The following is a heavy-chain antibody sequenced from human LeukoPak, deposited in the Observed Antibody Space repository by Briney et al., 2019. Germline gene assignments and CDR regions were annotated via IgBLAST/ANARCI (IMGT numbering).Heavy chain of an antibody. V-gene: IGHV3-7*01. CDR2: IKQDGSEK. CDR1: GFTFSSYW. J-gene: IGHJ4*02. CDR3: AKVGGRYSPLGY. Sequence: GGSLRLSCAASGFTFSSYWMSWVRQAPGKGLEWVANIKQDGSEKYYVDSVKGRFTISRDNDKNSLFLQMTSLRAEDTAVYYCAKVGGRYSPLGYWGQGTLVTVSS. D-gene: IGHD3-16*02.